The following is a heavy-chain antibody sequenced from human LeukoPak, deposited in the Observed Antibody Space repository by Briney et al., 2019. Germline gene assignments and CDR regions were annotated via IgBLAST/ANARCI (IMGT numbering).Heavy chain of an antibody. V-gene: IGHV3-66*01. CDR3: TTANRDYFDY. J-gene: IGHJ4*02. D-gene: IGHD7-27*01. Sequence: PGGSLRLSCAASGFTVSSNYMSWVRQAPGKGLEWVSVIYSGGSTYYADSVTGRFTISRDNSKNTLYLQMNSLRAEDTAVYYCTTANRDYFDYWGQGTLVTVSS. CDR2: IYSGGST. CDR1: GFTVSSNY.